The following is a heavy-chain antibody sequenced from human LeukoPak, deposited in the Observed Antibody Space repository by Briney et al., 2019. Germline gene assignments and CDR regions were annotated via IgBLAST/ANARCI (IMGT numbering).Heavy chain of an antibody. CDR3: AKEQSSGWYRTADY. CDR2: ASRDGVSQ. J-gene: IGHJ4*02. CDR1: GFIFSNYA. D-gene: IGHD6-19*01. Sequence: GGSLRLSCAGSGFIFSNYAMHWVGQAPGKGREGVVVASRDGVSQTYGDSVEGRFTISRHQSDNTLFLQMNSLRPEDTAIYYCAKEQSSGWYRTADYWGQGTLVTVSS. V-gene: IGHV3-30*01.